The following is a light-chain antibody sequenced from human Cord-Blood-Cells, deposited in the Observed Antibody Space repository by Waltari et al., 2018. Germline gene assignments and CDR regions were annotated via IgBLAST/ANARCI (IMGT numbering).Light chain of an antibody. V-gene: IGKV1-5*03. CDR1: QSISSW. J-gene: IGKJ1*01. CDR2: KAS. Sequence: DIQMTQSPSTLSASVGDRVTITCRASQSISSWLAWYQQKPGKAPKLLIYKASSLESWVPSRFSGSGSWTEFTLTISSLQPDDFATYYCQQYNSYSRTFGQGTKVEIK. CDR3: QQYNSYSRT.